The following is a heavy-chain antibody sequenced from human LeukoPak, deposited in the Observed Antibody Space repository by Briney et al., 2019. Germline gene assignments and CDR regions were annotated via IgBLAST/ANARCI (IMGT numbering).Heavy chain of an antibody. Sequence: SSTLSPTCAASGGSISSSNRWSRYRQPPGKELDWLGESYHSGNTNYNPSLNSRVTISVDKSKNQFSLKLSSVTAADTAVYYCARIVGDYVWGSYRPRYLYYFDYWGQETLVTVSS. CDR3: ARIVGDYVWGSYRPRYLYYFDY. CDR1: GGSISSSNR. J-gene: IGHJ4*02. D-gene: IGHD3-16*02. CDR2: SYHSGNT. V-gene: IGHV4-4*02.